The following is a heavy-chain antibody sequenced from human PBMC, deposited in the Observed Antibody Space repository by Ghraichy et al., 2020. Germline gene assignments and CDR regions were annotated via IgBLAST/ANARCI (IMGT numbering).Heavy chain of an antibody. Sequence: GGSLRLSCAASGFTFSSYGMTWVRQAPGKGLEWVSAISGSGGSTSYKDSVKGRFTISRDNSKNTLYLEMNSLTPEDTALYYCAKRRVAPGGSLDYWGQGTLVTVSS. CDR1: GFTFSSYG. D-gene: IGHD2-2*01. CDR2: ISGSGGST. CDR3: AKRRVAPGGSLDY. V-gene: IGHV3-23*01. J-gene: IGHJ4*02.